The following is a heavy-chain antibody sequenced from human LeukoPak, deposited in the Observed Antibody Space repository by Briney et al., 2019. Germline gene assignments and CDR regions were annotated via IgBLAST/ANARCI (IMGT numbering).Heavy chain of an antibody. CDR1: GGTFSSYA. D-gene: IGHD3-22*01. V-gene: IGHV1-69*01. CDR3: ARDQGLSYDSSGYPHAFDI. CDR2: IIPIFGTA. J-gene: IGHJ3*02. Sequence: SVKVSCKASGGTFSSYAISWVRQAPGQGLEWMGGIIPIFGTANYAQKFQGRVTITADESTSTAYMGLSSLRSEDTAVYYCARDQGLSYDSSGYPHAFDIWGQGTMVTVSS.